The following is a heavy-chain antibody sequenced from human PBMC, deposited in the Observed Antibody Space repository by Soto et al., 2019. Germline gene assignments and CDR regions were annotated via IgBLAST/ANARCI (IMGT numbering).Heavy chain of an antibody. V-gene: IGHV3-11*01. CDR2: VSDSGSTR. Sequence: PGGSLRLSCAASGFTFSDYYMAWIRQAPGKGLEWVSLVSDSGSTRYYADSVKGRFTISRDNAKNSLYLQMNSLRAEDTALYYCARVPFGGGNFCDYWGQGTLVTVSS. CDR3: ARVPFGGGNFCDY. CDR1: GFTFSDYY. J-gene: IGHJ4*02. D-gene: IGHD2-15*01.